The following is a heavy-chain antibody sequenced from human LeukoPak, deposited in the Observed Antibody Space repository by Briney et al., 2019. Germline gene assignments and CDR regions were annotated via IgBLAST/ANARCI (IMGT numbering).Heavy chain of an antibody. CDR1: GFTFSSYS. Sequence: GGSLRLSCAASGFTFSSYSMNWVRQAPGKGLEWVSSISSSGSYIYYADSVKGRFTISRDNAKNSLYLQMNSLRAEDTAVYYCARDNCSSTSCYYFDYWGQGTLVTVSS. CDR3: ARDNCSSTSCYYFDY. V-gene: IGHV3-21*01. D-gene: IGHD2-2*01. J-gene: IGHJ4*02. CDR2: ISSSGSYI.